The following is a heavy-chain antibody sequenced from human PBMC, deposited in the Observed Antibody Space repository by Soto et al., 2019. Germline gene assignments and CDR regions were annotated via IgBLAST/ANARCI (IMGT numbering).Heavy chain of an antibody. CDR2: ISSSGSTI. CDR1: GFTFRSYE. CDR3: ARGSSGWYLYYFDY. J-gene: IGHJ4*02. D-gene: IGHD6-19*01. V-gene: IGHV3-48*03. Sequence: PGGSLRLSCVVSGFTFRSYEMNWVRQAPGKGLEWVAYISSSGSTIYYADSVRGRFTISRDKDKNSLFLQMNSLGADDTAVYYCARGSSGWYLYYFDYWGQGALVTVSS.